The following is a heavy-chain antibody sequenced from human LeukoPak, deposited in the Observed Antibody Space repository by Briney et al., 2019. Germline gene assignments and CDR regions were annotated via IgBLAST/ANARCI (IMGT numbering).Heavy chain of an antibody. CDR1: GGTFSSYA. V-gene: IGHV1-69*13. CDR3: ATKPHKAARRYGGYYYYMDV. J-gene: IGHJ6*03. CDR2: IIPIFGTA. Sequence: SVKVSCKASGGTFSSYAISWVRPAPGQGLEWMGGIIPIFGTANYAQKFQGRVTITADESTSTAYMELSSLRSEDTAVYYCATKPHKAARRYGGYYYYMDVWGKGTTVTVSS. D-gene: IGHD2-15*01.